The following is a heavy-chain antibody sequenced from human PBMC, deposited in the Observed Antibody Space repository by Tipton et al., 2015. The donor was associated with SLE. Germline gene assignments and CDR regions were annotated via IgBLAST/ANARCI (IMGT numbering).Heavy chain of an antibody. D-gene: IGHD1-26*01. J-gene: IGHJ4*02. CDR3: GRPPLYRGTVLCC. Sequence: SLRLSCTASGFTFGDYAMSWVRQAPGKGLEWVGFIRSKAYGGTTEYAASVKGRFTILRADSKSIAYLQMNSLKTEDTDVYYCGRPPLYRGTVLCCWGPGTLFTVSS. CDR1: GFTFGDYA. CDR2: IRSKAYGGTT. V-gene: IGHV3-49*04.